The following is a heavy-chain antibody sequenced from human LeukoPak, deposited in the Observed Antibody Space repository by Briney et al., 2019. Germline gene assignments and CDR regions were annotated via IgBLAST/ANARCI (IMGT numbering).Heavy chain of an antibody. CDR1: GGTFSSYT. CDR3: ARKGTVTTPLYYYGIDV. CDR2: IIPILGIA. Sequence: SVKVSCKASGGTFSSYTISWVRQAPGQGLEWMGRIIPILGIANYAQKFQGRVTITADKSTSTAYMELSSLRSEDTAVYYCARKGTVTTPLYYYGIDVWGQGTTVTVSS. V-gene: IGHV1-69*02. D-gene: IGHD4-17*01. J-gene: IGHJ6*02.